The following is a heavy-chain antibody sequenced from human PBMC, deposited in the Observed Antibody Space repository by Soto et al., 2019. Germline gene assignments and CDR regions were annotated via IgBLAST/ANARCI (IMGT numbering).Heavy chain of an antibody. CDR2: IYWDDDK. CDR3: AHSVVAGLGYYFDY. CDR1: GFSLSSTRVA. V-gene: IGHV2-5*02. D-gene: IGHD6-19*01. Sequence: QITLKESGPTLVKPTQTLTLTCTFSGFSLSSTRVAVGWIRQPPGKALEWLALIYWDDDKRYSPFLKSRLTITKDTSKNQVVLTMTTMDPVDTATYYCAHSVVAGLGYYFDYWGQGNLGTVSS. J-gene: IGHJ4*02.